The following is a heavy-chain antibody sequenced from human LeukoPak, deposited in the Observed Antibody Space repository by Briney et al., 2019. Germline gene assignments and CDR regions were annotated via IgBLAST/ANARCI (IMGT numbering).Heavy chain of an antibody. CDR2: INPNSGGT. D-gene: IGHD3-22*01. CDR3: ARDPYDSRGNPLDY. Sequence: GASVKVSCKASGYTFTGYYMHWVRQALGQGLEWMGWINPNSGGTNYAQKFQGRVTMTRDTSISTAYMELSRLRSDDTAVYYCARDPYDSRGNPLDYWGQGTLVTVSS. V-gene: IGHV1-2*02. J-gene: IGHJ4*02. CDR1: GYTFTGYY.